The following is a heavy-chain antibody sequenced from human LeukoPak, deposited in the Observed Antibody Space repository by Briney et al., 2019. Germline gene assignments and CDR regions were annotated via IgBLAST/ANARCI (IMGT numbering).Heavy chain of an antibody. CDR1: GFTFSSYG. CDR2: ISYDGSNR. J-gene: IGHJ3*01. Sequence: PGRSLRLSCAASGFTFSSYGMHWVRQAPGKGLEWVAVISYDGSNRYYADSVKSRFTISRDNSKDTLYLQMSSLRIEDTAVYYCARTYSSTWYDAFDVWGQGTMDTVSS. CDR3: ARTYSSTWYDAFDV. V-gene: IGHV3-30*03. D-gene: IGHD6-13*01.